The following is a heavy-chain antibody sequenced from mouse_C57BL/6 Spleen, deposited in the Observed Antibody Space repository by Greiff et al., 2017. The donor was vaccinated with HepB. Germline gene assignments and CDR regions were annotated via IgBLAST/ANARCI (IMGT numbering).Heavy chain of an antibody. D-gene: IGHD1-1*01. CDR2: ISYDGSN. CDR1: GYSIPSGYY. CDR3: AREGNYGYAMDY. J-gene: IGHJ4*01. Sequence: DVHLVESGPGLVKPSQSLSLTCSVSGYSIPSGYYWYWIRQFPGNKLEWMGYISYDGSNNYNPSLKNRISITRDTSKNQFFLKLNSVTTEDTATYYCAREGNYGYAMDYWGQGTSVTVSS. V-gene: IGHV3-6*01.